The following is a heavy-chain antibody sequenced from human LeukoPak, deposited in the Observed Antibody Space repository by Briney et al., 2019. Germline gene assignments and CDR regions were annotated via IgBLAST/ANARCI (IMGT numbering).Heavy chain of an antibody. CDR2: INSDGSST. V-gene: IGHV3-74*01. D-gene: IGHD2-2*02. Sequence: GGSLRLSCAASGFTFSSYWMHWVRQAPGKGLVWVSRINSDGSSTSYADSVKGRFTISRDNAKNTLYLQMNSLRAEDTAVYYCARDPYCSSTSCYNDWFDPWGQGTLVTVSS. CDR3: ARDPYCSSTSCYNDWFDP. J-gene: IGHJ5*02. CDR1: GFTFSSYW.